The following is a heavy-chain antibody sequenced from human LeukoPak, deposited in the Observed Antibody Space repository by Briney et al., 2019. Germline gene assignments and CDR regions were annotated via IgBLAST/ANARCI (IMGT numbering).Heavy chain of an antibody. CDR3: ARGLALEGRHI. CDR1: GGPFSDYN. Sequence: PSETLSLTCSVYGGPFSDYNWTWLRQSPQTGLEWIGEINDSGTTHFNPSLKSRVTISVDTAKYQFSLRLSSVTAADTAVYFCARGLALEGRHIWGEGTLVTVSS. D-gene: IGHD2-21*01. V-gene: IGHV4-34*01. CDR2: INDSGTT. J-gene: IGHJ4*02.